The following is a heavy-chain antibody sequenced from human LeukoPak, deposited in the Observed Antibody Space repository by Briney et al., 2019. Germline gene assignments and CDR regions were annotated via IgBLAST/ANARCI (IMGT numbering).Heavy chain of an antibody. CDR2: ISYDGSNK. V-gene: IGHV3-30-3*01. J-gene: IGHJ6*03. Sequence: GGSLRLSCAASGFTFSSYAMHWVRQAPGKGLEWVAVISYDGSNKYYADSVKGRFTISRDNSKNTLYLQMNSLRAEDTAVYYCAKAGNYGDRYYYYYYYMDVWGKGTTVTVSS. D-gene: IGHD4-11*01. CDR3: AKAGNYGDRYYYYYYYMDV. CDR1: GFTFSSYA.